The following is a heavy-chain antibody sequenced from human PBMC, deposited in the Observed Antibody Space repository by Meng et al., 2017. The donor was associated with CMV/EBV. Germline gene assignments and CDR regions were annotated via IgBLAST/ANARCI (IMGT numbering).Heavy chain of an antibody. Sequence: GGSLRLSCAASGFTFSNAWMSWVRQAPGTGLEWVGRIKSKTDGGTTDYAAPVKGRFTISRDDSKNTLYLQMNSLKTENTAVYYCTTGHYYYGMDVWGQGTTVTVSS. CDR3: TTGHYYYGMDV. CDR2: IKSKTDGGTT. V-gene: IGHV3-15*01. CDR1: GFTFSNAW. J-gene: IGHJ6*02.